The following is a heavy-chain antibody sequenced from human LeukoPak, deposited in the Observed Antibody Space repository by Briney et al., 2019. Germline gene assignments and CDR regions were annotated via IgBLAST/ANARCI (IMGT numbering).Heavy chain of an antibody. CDR3: AELGITMIGGV. D-gene: IGHD3-10*02. CDR2: IDYSGGST. V-gene: IGHV3-23*01. J-gene: IGHJ6*04. Sequence: GGPLRLSCTASGFTLSSYEMSWIRQAPGKGLEWVSSIDYSGGSTHYADSVMGRFTISRDNSKNTLYLQLNSLSADDTAVYYCAELGITMIGGVWGKGTTVTISS. CDR1: GFTLSSYE.